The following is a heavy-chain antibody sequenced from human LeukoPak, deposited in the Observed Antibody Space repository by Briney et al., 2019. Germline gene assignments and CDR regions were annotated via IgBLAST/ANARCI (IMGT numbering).Heavy chain of an antibody. CDR3: ARTYEYCSSTSCPFQGMDV. CDR2: IIPIFGTA. J-gene: IGHJ6*02. CDR1: GYTFTSYA. Sequence: GASVKVSCKASGYTFTSYAINWVRQAPGQGLEWMGGIIPIFGTANYAQKFQGRVTITADESTSTAYMELSSLRSEDTAVYYCARTYEYCSSTSCPFQGMDVWGQGTTVTVSS. V-gene: IGHV1-69*13. D-gene: IGHD2-2*01.